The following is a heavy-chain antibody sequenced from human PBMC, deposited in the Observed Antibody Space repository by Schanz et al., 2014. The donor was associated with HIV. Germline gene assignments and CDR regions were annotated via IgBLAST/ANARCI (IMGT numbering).Heavy chain of an antibody. Sequence: QVQLVQSGAEVKKPGASVKVSCKASGYTFTSYGISWVRQAPGQGLEWMGWISAYNGNTNYAQKLQGRVTMTTDSPTNTAYLELRSLTSDDTAVYYCAREYSTWDRHFDYWGQGTLVTVSP. J-gene: IGHJ4*02. CDR3: AREYSTWDRHFDY. CDR2: ISAYNGNT. V-gene: IGHV1-18*01. CDR1: GYTFTSYG. D-gene: IGHD5-18*01.